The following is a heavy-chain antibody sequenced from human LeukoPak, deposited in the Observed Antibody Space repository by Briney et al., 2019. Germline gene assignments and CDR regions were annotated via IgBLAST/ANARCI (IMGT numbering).Heavy chain of an antibody. J-gene: IGHJ5*02. Sequence: GASVKVSCKASGYSLTGYYMHWVRQAPGQGLEWMGRIIPIFGTANYAQKFQGRVTITTDESTSTAYMELSSLRSEDTAVYDCARDRPTMVRGVTNWFDPWGQGTLVTVSS. V-gene: IGHV1-69*05. CDR3: ARDRPTMVRGVTNWFDP. D-gene: IGHD3-10*01. CDR1: GYSLTGYY. CDR2: IIPIFGTA.